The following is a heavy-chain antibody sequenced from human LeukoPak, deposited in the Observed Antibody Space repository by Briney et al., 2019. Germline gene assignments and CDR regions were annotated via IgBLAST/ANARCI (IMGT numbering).Heavy chain of an antibody. D-gene: IGHD3-10*01. CDR1: GFTFSSHW. V-gene: IGHV3-30*18. Sequence: GGSLRLSCAASGFTFSSHWMTWVRQAPGKGLEWVAGISHDGSKIYYADSVKGRFTISRDNSKNTLYLQMNSLRVDDTAVYHCAKNMVRGVKLPDPWGQGTLVTVSS. CDR2: ISHDGSKI. CDR3: AKNMVRGVKLPDP. J-gene: IGHJ5*02.